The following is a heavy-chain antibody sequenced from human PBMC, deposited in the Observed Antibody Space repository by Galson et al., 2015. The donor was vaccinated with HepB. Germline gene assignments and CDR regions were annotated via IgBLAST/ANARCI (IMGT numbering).Heavy chain of an antibody. D-gene: IGHD6-25*01. CDR2: MNPNSGNT. V-gene: IGHV1-8*01. CDR3: VRGRPASFDS. CDR1: GYTFTSYD. Sequence: SVKVSCKASGYTFTSYDINWVRQATGQGPEWVGWMNPNSGNTGYAQKLQGRVTMTRNTSIRTAYMELSSLRSEDTAVYYCVRGRPASFDSWGQGSLVTVSS. J-gene: IGHJ4*02.